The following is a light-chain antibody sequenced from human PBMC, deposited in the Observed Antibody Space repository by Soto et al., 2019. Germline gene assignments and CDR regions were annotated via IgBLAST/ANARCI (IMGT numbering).Light chain of an antibody. V-gene: IGLV2-14*03. J-gene: IGLJ2*01. Sequence: QSALTQPASVSGSPGQSITISCTGTSSDVGGYNYVSWYQQHPGKAPKLMIYDVINRPSGVSNRFSGSKSGNSASLTISGLQAEDEADYYCRSYTSSRTYVVFGGGTKLTVL. CDR2: DVI. CDR1: SSDVGGYNY. CDR3: RSYTSSRTYVV.